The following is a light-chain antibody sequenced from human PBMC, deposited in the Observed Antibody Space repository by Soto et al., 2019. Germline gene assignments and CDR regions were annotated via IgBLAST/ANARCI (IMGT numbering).Light chain of an antibody. V-gene: IGKV3-15*01. CDR3: QQYNDWPPWT. CDR1: QSVDSH. J-gene: IGKJ1*01. CDR2: GAS. Sequence: EIVMTQSPATLSVSPGERATLSCRSSQSVDSHLAWYQQKPGQAPRLLIYGASTRATGIPARFSGSGSGTEYNLSISSLQPEDSAVYHCQQYNDWPPWTFGQGTKVEIK.